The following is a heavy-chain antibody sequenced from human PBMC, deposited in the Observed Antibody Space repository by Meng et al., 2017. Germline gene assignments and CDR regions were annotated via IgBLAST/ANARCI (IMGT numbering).Heavy chain of an antibody. J-gene: IGHJ4*02. CDR1: GFTFSSYA. CDR2: ISYDGSNK. D-gene: IGHD3-22*01. V-gene: IGHV3-30*01. Sequence: VERVESGGSVVPQWKSLGLSCAASGFTFSSYAMHWVRQAPGKGLEWVAVISYDGSNKYYADSVKGRFTISRDNSKNTLYLQMNSLRAENTAVYYCARVGIDYYDSSGYTYFDYWGQGTLVTVSS. CDR3: ARVGIDYYDSSGYTYFDY.